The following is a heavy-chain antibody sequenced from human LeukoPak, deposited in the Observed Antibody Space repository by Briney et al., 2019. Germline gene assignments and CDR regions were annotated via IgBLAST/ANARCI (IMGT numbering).Heavy chain of an antibody. V-gene: IGHV3-11*04. CDR3: ARDPYSGGYGSYYYYYMDV. CDR1: GFTFSNYY. Sequence: GGSLRLSCAASGFTFSNYYMSWIRQVPGKGLEWVSYISSSGDIIYYSDSVKGRFTISRDNARNSLYLQMNSLRAEDTAVYYCARDPYSGGYGSYYYYYMDVWGKGTTVTISS. D-gene: IGHD1-26*01. CDR2: ISSSGDII. J-gene: IGHJ6*03.